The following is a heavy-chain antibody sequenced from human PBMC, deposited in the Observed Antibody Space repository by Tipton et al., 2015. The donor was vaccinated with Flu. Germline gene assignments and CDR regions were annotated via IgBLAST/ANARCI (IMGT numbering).Heavy chain of an antibody. CDR2: IYYSGST. D-gene: IGHD5-24*01. CDR3: AGRAPAGDFDY. Sequence: LRLSCTVSGGSISSSSYYWGWIRQPPGKGLEWIGYIYYSGSTNYNPSLKSRVTISVDTSKNQFSLKLSSVTAADKAVYYCAGRAPAGDFDYWGQGTLVTVSS. CDR1: GGSISSSSYY. V-gene: IGHV4-61*05. J-gene: IGHJ4*02.